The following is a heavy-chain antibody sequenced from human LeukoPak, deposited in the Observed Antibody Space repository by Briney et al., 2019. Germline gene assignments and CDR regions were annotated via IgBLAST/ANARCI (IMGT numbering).Heavy chain of an antibody. D-gene: IGHD6-13*01. Sequence: SETLSLTCTVSGVSISSYYWSRIRQPPGKGLEWIGYIYYSGSTNYSPSLKSRLTISVDTSKNQFSLKLSSVTAADTAVYYCARTYGSSGLGYFDLWGRGTLVTVSS. CDR1: GVSISSYY. CDR2: IYYSGST. V-gene: IGHV4-59*01. CDR3: ARTYGSSGLGYFDL. J-gene: IGHJ2*01.